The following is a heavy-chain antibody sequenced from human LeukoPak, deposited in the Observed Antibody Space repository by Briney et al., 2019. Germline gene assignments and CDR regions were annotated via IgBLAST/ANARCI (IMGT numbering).Heavy chain of an antibody. V-gene: IGHV3-30*04. J-gene: IGHJ4*02. Sequence: PGRSLRLSCAASGFTFSYYALHWVRQAPGKGLEWVALIGHDGADKYYADSVKGRFLISRDNSKNMLFLQMNSLIIEDTAVYYCARNSDYYDYSPQSVWGQGTLVIVS. D-gene: IGHD3-22*01. CDR1: GFTFSYYA. CDR3: ARNSDYYDYSPQSV. CDR2: IGHDGADK.